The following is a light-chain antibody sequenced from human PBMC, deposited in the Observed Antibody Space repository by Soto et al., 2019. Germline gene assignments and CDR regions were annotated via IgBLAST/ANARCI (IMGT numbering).Light chain of an antibody. Sequence: EIVMTQSPATLSVSPGERATLSCRASQRVSSDLAWYQQKPGQAPRLLIYGASTRATGIPARFSGSGSGTEFTLTISSLQSEDFAVYYCQQANDWPPTCGQGTRV. V-gene: IGKV3-15*01. CDR1: QRVSSD. CDR2: GAS. J-gene: IGKJ1*01. CDR3: QQANDWPPT.